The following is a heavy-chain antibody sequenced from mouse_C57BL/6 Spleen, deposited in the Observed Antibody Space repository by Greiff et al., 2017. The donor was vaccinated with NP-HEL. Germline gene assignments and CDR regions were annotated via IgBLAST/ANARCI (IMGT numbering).Heavy chain of an antibody. J-gene: IGHJ4*01. CDR3: ARSDGYYYAMDY. Sequence: QVQLQQPGAELVRPGSSVKLSCKASGYTFTSYWMHWVKQRPIQGLEWIGNIDPSDSETHYNQKFKDKATLTVDKSSSTAYMQLSSLTSEYSAVYYCARSDGYYYAMDYWGQGTSVTVSS. V-gene: IGHV1-52*01. CDR2: IDPSDSET. D-gene: IGHD2-3*01. CDR1: GYTFTSYW.